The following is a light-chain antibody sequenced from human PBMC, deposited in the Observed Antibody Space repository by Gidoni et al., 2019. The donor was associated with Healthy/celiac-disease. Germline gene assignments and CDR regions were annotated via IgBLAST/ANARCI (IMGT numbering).Light chain of an antibody. V-gene: IGKV3-15*01. CDR2: GAS. J-gene: IGKJ1*01. CDR1: QSVSSN. CDR3: QQYNNWPRGT. Sequence: EIVMTQSPATLSVSPGERATLSCRASQSVSSNLAWYQQNPGQAPRLLIYGASTRATGIPARFSGSGSGTEFTLTISSLQSEDFAVYYCQQYNNWPRGTFGQXTKVEIK.